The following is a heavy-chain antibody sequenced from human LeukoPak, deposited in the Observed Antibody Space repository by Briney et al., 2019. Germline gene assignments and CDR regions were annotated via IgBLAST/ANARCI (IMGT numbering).Heavy chain of an antibody. D-gene: IGHD1-26*01. Sequence: GASVKVSCKASGYTFTSYDINWVRQATGQGLEWMGWMNPNSGNTGYAQKFQGRVTITRNTSISTAYMELSSLRPEDTAVYYCARGDTIVGATNLVDYWGQGTLVTVSS. CDR3: ARGDTIVGATNLVDY. CDR2: MNPNSGNT. V-gene: IGHV1-8*03. J-gene: IGHJ4*02. CDR1: GYTFTSYD.